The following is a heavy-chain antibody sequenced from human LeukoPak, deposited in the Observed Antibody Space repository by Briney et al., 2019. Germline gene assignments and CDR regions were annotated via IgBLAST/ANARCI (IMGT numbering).Heavy chain of an antibody. V-gene: IGHV3-9*01. J-gene: IGHJ4*02. Sequence: GGSLRLSCAASGFTFDDYAMHWVRQAPGKGLEWVSGISWNSGSIGYADSVKGRFTISRDNAKNSLYLQMNSLRAEDTALYYCAKDIGPYDFWGQGTLVTVSS. CDR2: ISWNSGSI. D-gene: IGHD3-3*01. CDR1: GFTFDDYA. CDR3: AKDIGPYDF.